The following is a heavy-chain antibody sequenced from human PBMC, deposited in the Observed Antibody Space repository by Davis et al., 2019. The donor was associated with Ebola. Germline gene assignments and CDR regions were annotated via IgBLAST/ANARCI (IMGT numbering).Heavy chain of an antibody. D-gene: IGHD6-19*01. CDR1: GFTFNTYG. Sequence: GESLKISCAASGFTFNTYGMHWVRQAPGKGLEWVGFIRSKAYGGTTEYAASVKGRFTISRDDSKSIAYLQMNSLKTEDTAVYYCTRLGYSSGWYLIDYWGQGTLVTVSS. V-gene: IGHV3-49*04. CDR2: IRSKAYGGTT. CDR3: TRLGYSSGWYLIDY. J-gene: IGHJ4*02.